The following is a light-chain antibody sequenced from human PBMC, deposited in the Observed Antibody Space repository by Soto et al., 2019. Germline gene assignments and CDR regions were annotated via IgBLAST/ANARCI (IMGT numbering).Light chain of an antibody. Sequence: EIVLTPSLATLSFSPLEIATLSCSASRSVSTFLAWYQQKPGEAPRLLIHDASNGATGIPDRFSGSGSGTDFTPTTSRLEPEDFAVYYCQQYGKSPINFGQGTRLENK. V-gene: IGKV3-20*01. J-gene: IGKJ5*01. CDR3: QQYGKSPIN. CDR2: DAS. CDR1: RSVSTF.